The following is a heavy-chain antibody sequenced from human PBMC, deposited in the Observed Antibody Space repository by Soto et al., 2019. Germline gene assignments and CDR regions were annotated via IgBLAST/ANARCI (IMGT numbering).Heavy chain of an antibody. Sequence: ASVKVSCKASGYTFTSYDINWVRQATGQGLEWMGWMNPNSGNTGYAQKFQGRVTMTRNTSISTAYMELGSLRSEDTAVYYCASLPWANYYYYGMDVWGQGTTVTVSS. V-gene: IGHV1-8*01. CDR2: MNPNSGNT. J-gene: IGHJ6*02. CDR3: ASLPWANYYYYGMDV. CDR1: GYTFTSYD. D-gene: IGHD7-27*01.